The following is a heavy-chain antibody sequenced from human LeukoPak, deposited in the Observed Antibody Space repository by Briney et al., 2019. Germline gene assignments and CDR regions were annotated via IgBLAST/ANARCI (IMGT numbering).Heavy chain of an antibody. V-gene: IGHV1-8*01. J-gene: IGHJ6*02. D-gene: IGHD2-2*02. CDR2: MNPNSGNT. CDR1: GYTFTSYD. CDR3: ARGKPAAIRGAIWEDYYYYGMDV. Sequence: ASVKVSCKASGYTFTSYDINWVRQATGQGLEWMGWMNPNSGNTGYAQKFQGRVTMTRNTPISTACMELSSLRSEDTAVYYCARGKPAAIRGAIWEDYYYYGMDVWGQGTTVTVSS.